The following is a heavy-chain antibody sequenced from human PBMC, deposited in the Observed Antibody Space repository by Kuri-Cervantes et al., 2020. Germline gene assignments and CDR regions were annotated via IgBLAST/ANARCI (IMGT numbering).Heavy chain of an antibody. Sequence: ASVKVSCKASGYTFTGYYMHWVRQAPGQGLEWMGWINPNSGGTNYAQKFQGWVTMTRDTSISTAYMELNSLRAEDTAVYYCARDRFYFYDSSGYYGDAFDFWGQGTVVTVSS. D-gene: IGHD3-22*01. CDR1: GYTFTGYY. CDR2: INPNSGGT. V-gene: IGHV1-2*04. CDR3: ARDRFYFYDSSGYYGDAFDF. J-gene: IGHJ3*01.